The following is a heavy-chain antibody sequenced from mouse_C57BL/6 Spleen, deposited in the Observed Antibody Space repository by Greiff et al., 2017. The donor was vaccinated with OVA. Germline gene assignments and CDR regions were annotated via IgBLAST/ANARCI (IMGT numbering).Heavy chain of an antibody. V-gene: IGHV5-9*01. CDR3: ARHGDSSGLFDY. D-gene: IGHD3-2*02. J-gene: IGHJ2*01. Sequence: EVQLVESGGGLVKPGGSLKLSCAASGFTFSSYTMSWVRQTPEKRLEWVATISGGGGNTYYPDSVKGRFTISRDNAKNTLYLQMSSLRSEDTALYYCARHGDSSGLFDYWGQGTTLTVSS. CDR1: GFTFSSYT. CDR2: ISGGGGNT.